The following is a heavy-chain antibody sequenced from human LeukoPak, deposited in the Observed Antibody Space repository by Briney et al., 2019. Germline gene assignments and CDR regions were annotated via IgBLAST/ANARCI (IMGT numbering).Heavy chain of an antibody. CDR2: IYHSGST. Sequence: SQTLSLTCAVSGGSISSGGYSWSWIRQPPGKGLEWIGYIYHSGSTYYNPSLKSRVTISVDRSKNQFSLKLSSVTAADTAVYYCARHAGSSGWSSAANWFDPWGQGTLVTVSS. J-gene: IGHJ5*02. CDR1: GGSISSGGYS. V-gene: IGHV4-30-2*01. CDR3: ARHAGSSGWSSAANWFDP. D-gene: IGHD6-19*01.